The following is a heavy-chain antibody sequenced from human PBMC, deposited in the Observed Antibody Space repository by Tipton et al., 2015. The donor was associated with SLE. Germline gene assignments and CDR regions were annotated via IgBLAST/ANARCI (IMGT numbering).Heavy chain of an antibody. CDR3: ARVRFLEWLSPYYFDY. Sequence: LRLSCTVSGGSISSSSYYWGWIRQPPGKGLEWIGSIYYSGSTYHNPSLKSRVTISVDTSKNQFSLKLSSVTAADTAVYYCARVRFLEWLSPYYFDYWGQGTLVTVSS. D-gene: IGHD3-3*01. J-gene: IGHJ4*02. CDR1: GGSISSSSYY. CDR2: IYYSGST. V-gene: IGHV4-39*07.